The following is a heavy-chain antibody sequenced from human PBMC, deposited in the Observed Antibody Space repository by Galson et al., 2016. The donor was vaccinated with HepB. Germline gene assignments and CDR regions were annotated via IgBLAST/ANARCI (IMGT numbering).Heavy chain of an antibody. CDR2: ITPRTADI. J-gene: IGHJ4*02. Sequence: SLRLSCAAAGFSFSTYSMDWVRQAPGKGLEWVSTITPRTADIFYADSVKGRFTISGDDAKNSLYLQMNGLRAEDTAVYFCARDTSGWSRDYWGRGTLVIVSS. D-gene: IGHD6-19*01. CDR3: ARDTSGWSRDY. CDR1: GFSFSTYS. V-gene: IGHV3-21*06.